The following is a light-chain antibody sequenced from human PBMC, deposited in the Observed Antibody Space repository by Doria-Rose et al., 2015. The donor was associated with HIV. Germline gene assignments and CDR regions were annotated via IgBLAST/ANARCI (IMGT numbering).Light chain of an antibody. Sequence: TQSPGTLSLSPGEGATLSCRASQSFSSTYLAWYQQKPGQAPSLLIYDGSTRATGIPDRFSASGSGTDFTLTINRLEPEDFALYYCHQYGTSRTFGQGTKVEI. V-gene: IGKV3-20*01. CDR3: HQYGTSRT. J-gene: IGKJ1*01. CDR2: DGS. CDR1: QSFSSTY.